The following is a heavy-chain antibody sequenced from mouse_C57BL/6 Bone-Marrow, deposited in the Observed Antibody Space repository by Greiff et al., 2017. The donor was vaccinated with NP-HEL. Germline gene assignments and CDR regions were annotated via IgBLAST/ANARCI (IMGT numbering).Heavy chain of an antibody. J-gene: IGHJ2*01. CDR1: GYSITSGYY. Sequence: EVQRVESGPGLVKPSQSLSLTCSVTGYSITSGYYWNWIRQFPGNKLEWMGYISYDGSNNYNPSLKNRISITRDTSKNQFFLKLNSVTTEDTATYYCARDGDYGNLDYWGQGTTLTVSS. CDR2: ISYDGSN. D-gene: IGHD2-1*01. V-gene: IGHV3-6*01. CDR3: ARDGDYGNLDY.